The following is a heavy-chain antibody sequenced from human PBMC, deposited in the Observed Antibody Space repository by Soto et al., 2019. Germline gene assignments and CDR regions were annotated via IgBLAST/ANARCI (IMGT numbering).Heavy chain of an antibody. CDR2: ISGSGSGT. V-gene: IGHV3-23*01. Sequence: GGSLRLSCVASAFTFNNYAMTWVRQAPGKGLEWVSSISGSGSGTYYADSVKGRLTISRDNSKNTLYLQVNSLRAEDTAVYYCARGIAVAVPYYYGMDVWGQGTTVTVSS. CDR1: AFTFNNYA. CDR3: ARGIAVAVPYYYGMDV. J-gene: IGHJ6*02. D-gene: IGHD6-19*01.